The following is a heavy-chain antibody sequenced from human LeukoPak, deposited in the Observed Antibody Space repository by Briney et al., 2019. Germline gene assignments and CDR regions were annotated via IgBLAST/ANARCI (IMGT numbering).Heavy chain of an antibody. CDR3: ARYGAAGVGHSPQDES. J-gene: IGHJ4*02. CDR1: GYTFTSYG. Sequence: EASLRLSCTASGYTFTSYGISWVRQAPGQGLECVSWISAYGGNTNYAHTLQGRFTITRDTSKNTLYLQMRSLKTEDTALYYCARYGAAGVGHSPQDESGGEGTLVTV. V-gene: IGHV1-18*01. D-gene: IGHD1-26*01. CDR2: ISAYGGNT.